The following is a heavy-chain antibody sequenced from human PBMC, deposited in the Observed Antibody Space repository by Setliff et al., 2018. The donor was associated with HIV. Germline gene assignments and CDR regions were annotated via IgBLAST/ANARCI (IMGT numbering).Heavy chain of an antibody. V-gene: IGHV4-59*08. Sequence: LSLTCTVSGGSISSYYWSWIRQPPGKGLEWIGYIYYSGSTYYSPTLKSRLTISVDTSKNQFSLNLSSVTAADTAVYYCARHVLDYNFWSGYSTQNCFDYWGQGTLVTVSS. CDR2: IYYSGST. CDR3: ARHVLDYNFWSGYSTQNCFDY. J-gene: IGHJ4*02. CDR1: GGSISSYY. D-gene: IGHD3-3*01.